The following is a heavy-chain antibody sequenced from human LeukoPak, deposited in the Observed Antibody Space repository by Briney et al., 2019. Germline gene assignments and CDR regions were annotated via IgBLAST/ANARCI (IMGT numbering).Heavy chain of an antibody. CDR1: GGSISSSSYY. D-gene: IGHD3-10*01. V-gene: IGHV4-39*01. CDR2: IYYSGST. J-gene: IGHJ4*02. Sequence: PSETLSLTCTVSGGSISSSSYYWGWIRQPPGKGLEWIGSIYYSGSTYYNPSLKSRVTISVDTSKNQFSLKLSSVTAADTAVYYCARLPSLLWFAELLSSYFDYWGQGTLVTVYS. CDR3: ARLPSLLWFAELLSSYFDY.